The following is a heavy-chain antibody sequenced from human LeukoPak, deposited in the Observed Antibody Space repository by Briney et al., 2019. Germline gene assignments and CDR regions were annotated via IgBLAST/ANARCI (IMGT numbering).Heavy chain of an antibody. CDR1: GFTFSNYE. D-gene: IGHD4-17*01. CDR3: ARQPVTTRFEYYFDY. V-gene: IGHV3-48*03. CDR2: ISSKGDTI. J-gene: IGHJ4*02. Sequence: GGSLRLSCGASGFTFSNYEMNWVRQAPGKGLEWVSYISSKGDTIYYGDTVKGRFTISRDNTTNSLYLHMNSLRAEDTAIYYCARQPVTTRFEYYFDYWGQGTLVTVSS.